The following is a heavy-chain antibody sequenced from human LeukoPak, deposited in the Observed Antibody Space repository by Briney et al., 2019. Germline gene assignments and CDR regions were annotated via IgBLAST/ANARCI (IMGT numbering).Heavy chain of an antibody. CDR1: GFTFSTYW. J-gene: IGHJ5*02. CDR3: ARAFGTRSNWFDP. V-gene: IGHV3-48*04. Sequence: PGGSLRLSCAASGFTFSTYWMSWVRQAPGKGLEWVSYISSSGSTIYYADSVKGRFTISRDNAKNSLYLQMNSLRAEDTAVYYCARAFGTRSNWFDPWGQGTLVTVSS. D-gene: IGHD3-16*01. CDR2: ISSSGSTI.